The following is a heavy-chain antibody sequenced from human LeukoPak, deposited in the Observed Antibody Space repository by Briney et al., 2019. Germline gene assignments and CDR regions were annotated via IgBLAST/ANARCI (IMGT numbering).Heavy chain of an antibody. CDR1: GLTFSGYW. V-gene: IGHV3-7*05. CDR3: ARTRMSANTWYYFDY. CDR2: NKPDGNGK. Sequence: GGSLRLFCAASGLTFSGYWMSWVRQAPGKGLEWVANNKPDGNGKFCVDSVKDRLTISRDNAKNSLFLQMSSLRAEDTAVYYFARTRMSANTWYYFDYWGQGTLVTVSS. D-gene: IGHD4/OR15-4a*01. J-gene: IGHJ4*02.